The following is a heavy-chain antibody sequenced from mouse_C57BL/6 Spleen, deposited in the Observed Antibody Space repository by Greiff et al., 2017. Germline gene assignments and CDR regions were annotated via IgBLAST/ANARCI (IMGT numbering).Heavy chain of an antibody. D-gene: IGHD3-2*02. CDR2: FDPEDGET. CDR3: ARDSSGYDYAMDY. CDR1: GFNITDYY. J-gene: IGHJ4*01. V-gene: IGHV14-2*01. Sequence: EVKLMESGAELVKPGASVKLSCTASGFNITDYYMHWMKQRTEQGLEWIGRFDPEDGETKYAPKFQGKATLTADTSSNTAYLQLSSLTSEDTAVYYCARDSSGYDYAMDYWGQGTSVTVSS.